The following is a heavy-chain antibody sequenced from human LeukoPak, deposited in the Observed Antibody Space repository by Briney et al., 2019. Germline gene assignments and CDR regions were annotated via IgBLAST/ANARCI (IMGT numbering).Heavy chain of an antibody. CDR1: GGTFSSYG. CDR3: ARLDEYSSSSRYYGMDV. J-gene: IGHJ6*02. V-gene: IGHV1-69*13. D-gene: IGHD6-6*01. CDR2: IIPIFGTA. Sequence: SVKVSCKASGGTFSSYGISWVRQAPGQGLEWMGGIIPIFGTANYAQKFQGRVTITADESTSTAYMELGSLRSEDTAVYYCARLDEYSSSSRYYGMDVWGQGTTVTVSS.